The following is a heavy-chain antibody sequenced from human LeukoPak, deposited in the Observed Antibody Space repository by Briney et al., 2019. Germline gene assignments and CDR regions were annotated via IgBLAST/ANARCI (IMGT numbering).Heavy chain of an antibody. D-gene: IGHD4-17*01. CDR3: ARDTRQYYGDQPEVAFDI. CDR2: IYYSGST. J-gene: IGHJ3*02. V-gene: IGHV4-30-4*08. CDR1: GGSISSGDYY. Sequence: SQTLPLTCTVSGGSISSGDYYWSWIRQPPGKGLEWIGYIYYSGSTYYNPSLKSRVTISVDTSKNQFSLKLSSVTAADTAVYYCARDTRQYYGDQPEVAFDIWGQGTMVTVSS.